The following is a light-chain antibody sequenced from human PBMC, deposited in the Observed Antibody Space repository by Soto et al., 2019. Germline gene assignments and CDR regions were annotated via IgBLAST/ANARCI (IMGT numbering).Light chain of an antibody. V-gene: IGLV2-14*01. CDR1: SSDVGGYNF. J-gene: IGLJ1*01. CDR2: EVN. Sequence: QSALTQPASVSGSPGQSITISCTGKSSDVGGYNFVSWLQQHPGKAPKLMIYEVNERPSGVSNRFSGSKSGNTASLTISGLQAEDEADYYCSSYTSSNTHVFGTGTKVTAL. CDR3: SSYTSSNTHV.